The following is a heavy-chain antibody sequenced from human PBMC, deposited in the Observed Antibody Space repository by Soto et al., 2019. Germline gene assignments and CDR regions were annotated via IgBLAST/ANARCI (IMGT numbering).Heavy chain of an antibody. J-gene: IGHJ4*02. Sequence: QVQLQESGPGLVKPSETLSLTCTVSGGSISNHYWSWIRQPPGKGLEWVGYIYYSGSTNFNPSLKSRVNIAVDRSKNQLTMKLNSVTAADTAVYYCARYFSGFDYWGEGTLVTVSS. CDR1: GGSISNHY. V-gene: IGHV4-59*08. D-gene: IGHD2-15*01. CDR2: IYYSGST. CDR3: ARYFSGFDY.